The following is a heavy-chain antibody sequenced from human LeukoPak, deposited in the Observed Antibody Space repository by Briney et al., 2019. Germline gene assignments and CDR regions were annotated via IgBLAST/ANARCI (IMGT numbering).Heavy chain of an antibody. V-gene: IGHV3-23*01. CDR3: AKGETHYYHYGMHV. CDR1: GFTFDDYA. Sequence: GGSLRLSCAPSGFTFDDYAMMWLRQAPGKGLEWVSAISGAGGTTLYADSVKGRFTISRGNSKNTLYLQMSSLRVEDTAVYYCAKGETHYYHYGMHVWGQGTAVTVSS. J-gene: IGHJ6*02. CDR2: ISGAGGTT. D-gene: IGHD1-26*01.